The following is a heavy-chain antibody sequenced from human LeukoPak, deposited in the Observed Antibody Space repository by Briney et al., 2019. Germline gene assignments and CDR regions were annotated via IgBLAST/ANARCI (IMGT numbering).Heavy chain of an antibody. CDR1: GGSVSSGTYY. D-gene: IGHD6-13*01. CDR2: IYYGGST. J-gene: IGHJ4*02. V-gene: IGHV4-61*01. Sequence: SETLSLTCTVSGGSVSSGTYYLSWVRQPPGKGLEWIGYIYYGGSTNYNPSLKSGVTISVDTSKDQFSLKLTSVTAADTAMYYCARVLIAAHGAFDYWGQGIPVTVSS. CDR3: ARVLIAAHGAFDY.